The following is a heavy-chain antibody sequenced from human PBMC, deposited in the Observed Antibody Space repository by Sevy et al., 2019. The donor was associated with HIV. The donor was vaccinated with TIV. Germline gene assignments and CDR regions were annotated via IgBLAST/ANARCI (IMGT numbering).Heavy chain of an antibody. D-gene: IGHD1-26*01. V-gene: IGHV3-23*01. J-gene: IGHJ4*02. CDR2: ISGSGGST. Sequence: GGSPRLSCAASGFTFSSYAMSWVRQAPGKGLEWVSAISGSGGSTYYADSVKGRFTISRDNSKNTLYLQMNSLRAEDTAVYYCAKDLQAGATIEGSGFDYWGQGTLVTVSS. CDR3: AKDLQAGATIEGSGFDY. CDR1: GFTFSSYA.